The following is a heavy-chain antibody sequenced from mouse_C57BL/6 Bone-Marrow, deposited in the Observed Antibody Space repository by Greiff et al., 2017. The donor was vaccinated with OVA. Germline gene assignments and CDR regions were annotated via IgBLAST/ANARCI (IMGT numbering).Heavy chain of an antibody. V-gene: IGHV8-12*01. D-gene: IGHD2-4*01. J-gene: IGHJ4*01. CDR2: LYWDDDK. CDR1: GSSLSTSGMG. CDR3: ARRGDYDGGYAMDY. Sequence: VKLMESGPGILQSSQTLSLTCSFSGSSLSTSGMGVSWIRQPSGKGLEWLAHLYWDDDKRYNPFPKSRPPISNASSRNQVFLKITSVDTADTATDYGARRGDYDGGYAMDYWGQGTSVTVSS.